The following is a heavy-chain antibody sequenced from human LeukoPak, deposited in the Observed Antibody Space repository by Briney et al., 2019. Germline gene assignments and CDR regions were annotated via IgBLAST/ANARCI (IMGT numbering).Heavy chain of an antibody. CDR1: GFTFSNYA. V-gene: IGHV3-23*01. Sequence: PGGSLRLSCAASGFTFSNYAMSWVRQAPGKGLEWVSSISGSGGSTDHPDSGKGRFTISKDNSKKTLYLQMNSLRAEDTAVYYCARASDYDSGGYYIGGTFDYWGQGTLVTVSS. CDR2: ISGSGGST. CDR3: ARASDYDSGGYYIGGTFDY. J-gene: IGHJ4*02. D-gene: IGHD3-22*01.